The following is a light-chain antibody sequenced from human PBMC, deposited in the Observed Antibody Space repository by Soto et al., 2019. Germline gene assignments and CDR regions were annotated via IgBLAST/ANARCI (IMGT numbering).Light chain of an antibody. J-gene: IGKJ1*01. CDR3: HQYHSSPWT. CDR1: QSVLYSSNNKNY. V-gene: IGKV4-1*01. Sequence: VMTQSPDSLAVSLGERATINCKSSQSVLYSSNNKNYLAWYQQKAGQPPKLLIYWASIRASGVPDRFSGSGSGTDFTLTISSMQAEDVAIYFCHQYHSSPWTFGHGTKVEIK. CDR2: WAS.